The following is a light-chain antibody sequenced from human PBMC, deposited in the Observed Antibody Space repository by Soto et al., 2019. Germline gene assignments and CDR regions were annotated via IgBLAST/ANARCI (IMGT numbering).Light chain of an antibody. CDR2: DVN. J-gene: IGLJ2*01. CDR3: TSWTTSTTMI. Sequence: QSALTQPASVSGSPGQSITISCTGTRSDIGAYNFVSWYQQHPGEVPKLILYDVNVRPSGVSNRFSGSKSGNTASLTISGLQAEDEGDYYCTSWTTSTTMIFGGGTKVTVL. CDR1: RSDIGAYNF. V-gene: IGLV2-14*03.